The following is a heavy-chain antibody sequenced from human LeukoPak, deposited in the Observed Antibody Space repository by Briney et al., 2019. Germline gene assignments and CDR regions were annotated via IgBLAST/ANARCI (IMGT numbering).Heavy chain of an antibody. Sequence: GGSLRLSCAASGFTFSSYGMSWVRQAPGKGLEWVSASSGSGGSTYYADSVKGRFTVSRDNSKNTLYLQMNSLRAEDTAVYYCARAAGYSYSYYFDYWGQGTLVTVSS. V-gene: IGHV3-23*01. CDR3: ARAAGYSYSYYFDY. CDR2: SSGSGGST. CDR1: GFTFSSYG. J-gene: IGHJ4*02. D-gene: IGHD5-18*01.